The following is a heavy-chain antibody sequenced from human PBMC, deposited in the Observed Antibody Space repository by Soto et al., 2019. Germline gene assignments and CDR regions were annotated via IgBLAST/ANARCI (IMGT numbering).Heavy chain of an antibody. J-gene: IGHJ3*02. Sequence: SVKVSCKASGGTFSSYAISWVRQAPGQGLEWMGGIIPIFGTANYAQKFQGRVTITADESTSTAYMELSSLRSEDTAVYYCARRSDYGDAFDIWGQGTMVTVSS. V-gene: IGHV1-69*13. D-gene: IGHD3-16*01. CDR1: GGTFSSYA. CDR2: IIPIFGTA. CDR3: ARRSDYGDAFDI.